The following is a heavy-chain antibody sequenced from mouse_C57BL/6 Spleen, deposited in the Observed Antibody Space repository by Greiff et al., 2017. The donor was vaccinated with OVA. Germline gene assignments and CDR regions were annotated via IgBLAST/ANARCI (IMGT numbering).Heavy chain of an antibody. V-gene: IGHV5-9-1*02. CDR1: GFTFSSYA. Sequence: DVMLVESGEGLVKPGGSLKLSCAASGFTFSSYAMSWVRQTPEKRLEWVAYISRGGDYIYYADTVKGRFTISRDNARNTLYLQMSSLKSEDTAMYYCTRDRTTVVGYAMDYWGQGTSVTVSS. J-gene: IGHJ4*01. CDR2: ISRGGDYI. CDR3: TRDRTTVVGYAMDY. D-gene: IGHD1-1*01.